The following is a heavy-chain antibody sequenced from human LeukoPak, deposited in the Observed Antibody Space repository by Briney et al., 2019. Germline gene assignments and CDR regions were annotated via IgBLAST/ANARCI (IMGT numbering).Heavy chain of an antibody. D-gene: IGHD4/OR15-4a*01. Sequence: PSETLSLTCAVDGGSFSGYYWSWIRQPPGKGLEWIGEINHSGSTNYNPCLKSRVTISVDTSKNQFSLKLSSVTAADTAVYYCACLTYYYMDVWGKGTTVTVSS. CDR2: INHSGST. CDR1: GGSFSGYY. J-gene: IGHJ6*03. V-gene: IGHV4-34*01. CDR3: ACLTYYYMDV.